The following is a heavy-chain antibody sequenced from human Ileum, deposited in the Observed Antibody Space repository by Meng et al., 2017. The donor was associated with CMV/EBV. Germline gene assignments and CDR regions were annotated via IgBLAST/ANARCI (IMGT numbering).Heavy chain of an antibody. V-gene: IGHV3-21*01. D-gene: IGHD3-22*01. CDR2: ISSSNTYI. J-gene: IGHJ4*01. CDR3: ARDDAQYYYDSSGSLDD. Sequence: GGSLRLSCAASGFTFSSHSMNWVRQAPGKGLEWVSSISSSNTYIYYADSVKGRFTISRDNAKNSLYLQMNSLRAEDTALYYCARDDAQYYYDSSGSLDDWGHGTPVTVSS. CDR1: GFTFSSHS.